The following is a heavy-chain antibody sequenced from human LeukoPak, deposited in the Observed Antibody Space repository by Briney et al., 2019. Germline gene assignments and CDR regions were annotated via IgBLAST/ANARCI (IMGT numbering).Heavy chain of an antibody. J-gene: IGHJ6*03. Sequence: SETLSLTCTVSGGSISSSSYYWGWIRQPPGKGLEWIGSIYHSGSTYYNPSLKSRVTISVDTSKNQFSLKLSSVTAADTAVYYCARVGSATNRILYYYYYYMDVWGKGTTVTVSS. D-gene: IGHD5-24*01. V-gene: IGHV4-39*07. CDR1: GGSISSSSYY. CDR3: ARVGSATNRILYYYYYYMDV. CDR2: IYHSGST.